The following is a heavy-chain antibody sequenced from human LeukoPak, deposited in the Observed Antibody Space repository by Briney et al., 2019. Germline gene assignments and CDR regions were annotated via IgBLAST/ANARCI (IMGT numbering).Heavy chain of an antibody. CDR2: IYYSGST. V-gene: IGHV4-59*01. J-gene: IGHJ5*02. CDR1: GGSISSYY. Sequence: SETLSLTCTVSGGSISSYYWSWIRQPPGKGLEWIGYIYYSGSTNYNPSLKSRVTISVDTSKNQFSLKLSSVTAADTAVYYCARDTQPGSWETPLHWFDPWGQGTLVTVSS. CDR3: ARDTQPGSWETPLHWFDP. D-gene: IGHD1-26*01.